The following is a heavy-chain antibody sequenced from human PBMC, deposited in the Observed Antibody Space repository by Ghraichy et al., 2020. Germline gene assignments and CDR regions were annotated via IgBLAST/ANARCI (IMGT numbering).Heavy chain of an antibody. Sequence: ASVKVSCKASGYTFTCYYMHWVRQAPGQGLEWMGRINPNSGGTNYAQKFQGRVTMTRDTSISTAYMELSRLRSDDTAVYYCARASGAYYYYGMDVWGQGTTVTVSS. V-gene: IGHV1-2*06. D-gene: IGHD7-27*01. J-gene: IGHJ6*02. CDR2: INPNSGGT. CDR1: GYTFTCYY. CDR3: ARASGAYYYYGMDV.